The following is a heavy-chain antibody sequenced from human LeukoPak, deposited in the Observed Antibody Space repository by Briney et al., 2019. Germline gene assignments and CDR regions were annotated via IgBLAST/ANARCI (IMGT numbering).Heavy chain of an antibody. CDR1: GYTFTSFD. J-gene: IGHJ4*02. CDR3: ARGRRHYDFWSGYYRNYYFDY. D-gene: IGHD3-3*01. CDR2: MNPNSGNT. V-gene: IGHV1-8*01. Sequence: ASVKVSCKASGYTFTSFDINWVRQATGRGLEWMGWMNPNSGNTGYAQKFQGRVTTTRNTSISTAYMELSSLRSEDTAVYYCARGRRHYDFWSGYYRNYYFDYWGQGTLVTVSS.